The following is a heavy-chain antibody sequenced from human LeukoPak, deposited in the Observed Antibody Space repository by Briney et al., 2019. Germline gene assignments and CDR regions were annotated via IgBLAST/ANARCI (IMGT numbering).Heavy chain of an antibody. V-gene: IGHV3-30*18. Sequence: GGSLRLSCAASGFTFSSYGMHWVRQAPGKGLEWVAVISYDGSNKYYADSVKGRFTISRDNSKNTLYLQMNSLRAEDTAVYYCAKYVGRDYWGQGTLVTVSS. CDR1: GFTFSSYG. CDR3: AKYVGRDY. J-gene: IGHJ4*02. CDR2: ISYDGSNK. D-gene: IGHD1-26*01.